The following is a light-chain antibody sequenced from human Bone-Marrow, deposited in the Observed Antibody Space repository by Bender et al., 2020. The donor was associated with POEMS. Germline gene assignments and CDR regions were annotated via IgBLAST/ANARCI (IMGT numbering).Light chain of an antibody. Sequence: QSALTQPPSASGSPGQSVTISCTGTSGDIGGYDYVSWYQRQPGKAPKLMTYDVIKRPTGVSDRFSGSKSGNTASLTVSGLQPDDEADYYCSSYAGSNNPVVFGGGTRLTVL. J-gene: IGLJ2*01. V-gene: IGLV2-8*01. CDR1: SGDIGGYDY. CDR3: SSYAGSNNPVV. CDR2: DVI.